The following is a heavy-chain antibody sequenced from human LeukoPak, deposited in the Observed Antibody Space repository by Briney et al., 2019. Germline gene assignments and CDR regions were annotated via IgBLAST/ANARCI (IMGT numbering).Heavy chain of an antibody. V-gene: IGHV1-18*01. CDR3: ARDPFDGDYGSWFDY. D-gene: IGHD4-17*01. CDR2: ISANNTYR. J-gene: IGHJ4*02. Sequence: ASVKVSCKTSGYTFSNYGVSWVRQAPGQGLEWMGWISANNTYRRYAQKLQGRVTMTRDTSTRTVYMELRSLRSDDTTEYFCARDPFDGDYGSWFDYWGQGTLVTVSS. CDR1: GYTFSNYG.